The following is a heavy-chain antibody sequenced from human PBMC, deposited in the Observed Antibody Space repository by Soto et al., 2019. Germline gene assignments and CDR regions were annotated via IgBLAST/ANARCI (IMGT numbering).Heavy chain of an antibody. CDR2: ISGSGGST. V-gene: IGHV3-23*01. J-gene: IGHJ4*02. D-gene: IGHD3-22*01. Sequence: HPGGSLRLSCAASGFTFSSYAMSWVRQAPGKGLEWVSAISGSGGSTYYADSVEGRFTLSRDNSKNTLYLQMNSLRAEDTAVYYCAKDWRVYDSSGYYFDYWGQGTLVTVSS. CDR1: GFTFSSYA. CDR3: AKDWRVYDSSGYYFDY.